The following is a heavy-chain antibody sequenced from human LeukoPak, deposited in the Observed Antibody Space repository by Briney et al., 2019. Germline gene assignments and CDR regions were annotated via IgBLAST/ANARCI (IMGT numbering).Heavy chain of an antibody. Sequence: NASETLSLTCVVYGGPFSGYWSWIRQPPGEGLEWIGEIYHGGSTKYNPSLKSRATISVDTSKNQFSLNLNSVTAADTAVYYCARHGGFDFQYWGQGALVTVSS. J-gene: IGHJ1*01. CDR3: ARHGGFDFQY. CDR2: IYHGGST. CDR1: GGPFSGY. V-gene: IGHV4-34*01. D-gene: IGHD2-15*01.